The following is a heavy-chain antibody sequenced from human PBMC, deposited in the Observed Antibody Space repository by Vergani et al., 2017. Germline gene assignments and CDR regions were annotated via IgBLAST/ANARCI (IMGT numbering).Heavy chain of an antibody. CDR3: ARTYSSNWIYYYDMDV. D-gene: IGHD6-13*01. Sequence: EVQLVESGGGLVKPGGSLRLSCAASGFTFSTYSMNWVRQAPGKGLEWVSSITSTSNYIYYADSVKGRFSISRDNAKNSLYLQMSSLRADDTAVYYCARTYSSNWIYYYDMDVWGQGTTVTVSS. CDR2: ITSTSNYI. CDR1: GFTFSTYS. J-gene: IGHJ6*02. V-gene: IGHV3-21*01.